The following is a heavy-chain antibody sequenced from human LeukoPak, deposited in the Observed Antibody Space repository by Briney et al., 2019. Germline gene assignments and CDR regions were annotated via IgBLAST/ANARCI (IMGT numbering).Heavy chain of an antibody. J-gene: IGHJ4*02. V-gene: IGHV1-2*02. CDR2: MNPKSGGT. D-gene: IGHD3-16*01. CDR1: EYTFTGYY. CDR3: ANDYEDKEGFDY. Sequence: ASVKVSCKDSEYTFTGYYMHWVRQAPGQGLEWMGWMNPKSGGTNYAQKFQGRVTVTRDTSISTAYMELSRLRSDDTAVYYCANDYEDKEGFDYWGQGTLVTVSS.